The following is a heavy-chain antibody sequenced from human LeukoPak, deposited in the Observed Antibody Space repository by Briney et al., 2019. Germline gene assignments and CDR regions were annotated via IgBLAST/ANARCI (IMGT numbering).Heavy chain of an antibody. D-gene: IGHD3-22*01. Sequence: GGSLRLSCAASGFTFSSFGMHWVRQAPGKGLEWVAVIWYDGNNKYYADSVKGRFTISRDNSKNTLYLQMNSLRAEDTAVYYCARAFTSTGYYYVEYWGQGTLATVSS. CDR2: IWYDGNNK. J-gene: IGHJ4*02. CDR1: GFTFSSFG. V-gene: IGHV3-33*01. CDR3: ARAFTSTGYYYVEY.